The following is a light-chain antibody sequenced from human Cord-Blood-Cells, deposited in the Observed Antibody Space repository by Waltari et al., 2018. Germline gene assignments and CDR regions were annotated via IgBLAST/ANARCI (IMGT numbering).Light chain of an antibody. J-gene: IGLJ3*02. Sequence: SYELTQPPSVPVSPGQTARITCPGDALPKQYAYWYQQKPGHAPVLVIYKDSERPSGIPERFSGSSSGTTVTLTISGVQAEDEADYYCQSADSSGTSWVFGGGTKLTVL. V-gene: IGLV3-25*03. CDR2: KDS. CDR3: QSADSSGTSWV. CDR1: ALPKQY.